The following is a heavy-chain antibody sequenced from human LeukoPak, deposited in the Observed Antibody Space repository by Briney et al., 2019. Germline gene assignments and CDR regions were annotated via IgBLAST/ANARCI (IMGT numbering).Heavy chain of an antibody. CDR3: AKGWFLGGYSPPSDY. CDR2: ISSSSSTI. Sequence: PGGSLRLSCAASGFTFSSYSMNWVRQAPGKGLEWVSYISSSSSTIYYADSVKGRFTISRDNSKNTLYLQMNSLRAEDTAVYYCAKGWFLGGYSPPSDYWGQGTLVTVSS. D-gene: IGHD3-22*01. CDR1: GFTFSSYS. V-gene: IGHV3-48*01. J-gene: IGHJ4*02.